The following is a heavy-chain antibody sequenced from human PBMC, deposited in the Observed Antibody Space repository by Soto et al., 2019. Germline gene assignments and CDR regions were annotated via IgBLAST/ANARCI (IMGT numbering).Heavy chain of an antibody. Sequence: EKQLVESGGALAQPGGSLRLSCVGSGFTFSIYALTWVRQAPGKGLEWVSLITNNGDTTFFGDSVKGRFSISRDNSKNTLYLQLENLRAEDTAVYYCAMSAGYGGAFDVWGQGTMVAVS. CDR3: AMSAGYGGAFDV. CDR1: GFTFSIYA. CDR2: ITNNGDTT. J-gene: IGHJ3*01. D-gene: IGHD5-12*01. V-gene: IGHV3-23*04.